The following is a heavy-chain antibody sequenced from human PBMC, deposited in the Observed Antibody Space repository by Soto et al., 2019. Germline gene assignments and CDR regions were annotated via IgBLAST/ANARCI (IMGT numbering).Heavy chain of an antibody. Sequence: PGGSLRLSCAASGFTFNSYAMSWVRQAPGKGLEWVSAISGSGGSTYYADSVKGRFTISRDNSKNTQYLQMNSLRAEDTAVYYCARAAAGTSLIAFDIWGQGTMVTVSS. CDR3: ARAAAGTSLIAFDI. V-gene: IGHV3-23*01. CDR2: ISGSGGST. D-gene: IGHD6-13*01. J-gene: IGHJ3*02. CDR1: GFTFNSYA.